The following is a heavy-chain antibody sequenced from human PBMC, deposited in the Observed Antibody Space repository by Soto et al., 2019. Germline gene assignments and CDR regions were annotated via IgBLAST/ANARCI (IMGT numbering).Heavy chain of an antibody. CDR2: IIPIFGTA. J-gene: IGHJ5*02. V-gene: IGHV1-69*13. Sequence: SVKLSCKASGGTFSSYAISWVRQAPGQGLEWMGGIIPIFGTANYAQKFQGRVTITADESTSTAYMELSSLRSEDTAVYYCAIEGYCSRTSCRSLPLPISGGLVPWG. CDR3: AIEGYCSRTSCRSLPLPISGGLVP. D-gene: IGHD2-2*01. CDR1: GGTFSSYA.